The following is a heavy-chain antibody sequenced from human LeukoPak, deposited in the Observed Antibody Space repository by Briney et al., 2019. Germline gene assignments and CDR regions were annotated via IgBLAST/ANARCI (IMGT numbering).Heavy chain of an antibody. D-gene: IGHD2-2*01. CDR3: AKEGTIVVVPATIASTLTGGY. CDR1: GFTFSSYA. V-gene: IGHV3-23*01. CDR2: ITGSGGST. Sequence: GGSLRLSCAASGFTFSSYAMSWVRQAPGKGLEWVSAITGSGGSTYYADSVKGRFTISRDNSKNTLYLQMNSLRAEDTAVYYCAKEGTIVVVPATIASTLTGGYWGQGTPVTVSS. J-gene: IGHJ4*02.